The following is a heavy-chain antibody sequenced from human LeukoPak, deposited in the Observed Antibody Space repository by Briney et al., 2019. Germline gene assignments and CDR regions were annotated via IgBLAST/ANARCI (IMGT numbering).Heavy chain of an antibody. CDR3: ARELSYGSGSIS. D-gene: IGHD3-10*01. V-gene: IGHV1-69*05. CDR2: IIPIFGTA. Sequence: SVKVSCKASGGPFSSYAISWVRQAPGQGLEWMGGIIPIFGTANYAQKFQGRVTITTDESTSTAYMELSSLRSEDTAVYYCARELSYGSGSISWGQGTLVTVSS. CDR1: GGPFSSYA. J-gene: IGHJ5*02.